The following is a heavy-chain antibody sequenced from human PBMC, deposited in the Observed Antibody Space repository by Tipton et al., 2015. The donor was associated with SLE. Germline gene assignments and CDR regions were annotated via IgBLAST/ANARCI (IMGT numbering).Heavy chain of an antibody. CDR3: AKGHGVVLGDVDV. Sequence: SLRLSCAASGFTFEIYAMPWVRQSPGRGLEWVASISHNSDGIAYADSVKGRFTISRDNAKNSLYLQMNSLRTEDTSLYYCAKGHGVVLGDVDVWGKGTTVTVSS. J-gene: IGHJ6*04. CDR1: GFTFEIYA. V-gene: IGHV3-9*01. CDR2: ISHNSDGI. D-gene: IGHD2-21*01.